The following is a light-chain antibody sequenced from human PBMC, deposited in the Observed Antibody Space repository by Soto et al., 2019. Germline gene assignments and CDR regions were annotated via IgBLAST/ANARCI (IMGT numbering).Light chain of an antibody. CDR2: GAS. J-gene: IGKJ4*01. CDR1: QSVSSN. V-gene: IGKV3-15*01. Sequence: EIVMTQSPATLSVSPGERATLSCRASQSVSSNLAWYQQKPGQAPRLLIYGASTRATGIPARFSGSGSGTEFTLTISSLQSEGFAVYYCQQYNNWSLTFGGGTKVEIK. CDR3: QQYNNWSLT.